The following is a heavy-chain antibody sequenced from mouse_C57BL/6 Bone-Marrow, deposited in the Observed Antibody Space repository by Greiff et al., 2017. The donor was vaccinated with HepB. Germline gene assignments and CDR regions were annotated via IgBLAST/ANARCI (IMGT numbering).Heavy chain of an antibody. D-gene: IGHD2-12*01. J-gene: IGHJ4*01. Sequence: QVQLKQPGAELVKPGASVKLSCKASGYTFTSYWMHWVKQRHGRGLEWIGRIDPKSGGTKYNEKFKSKATLTVDKPSSTAYMQRSSLTSEDSAVYYCARIATKAMGYWGEGASVSNSS. CDR1: GYTFTSYW. CDR2: IDPKSGGT. CDR3: ARIATKAMGY. V-gene: IGHV1-72*01.